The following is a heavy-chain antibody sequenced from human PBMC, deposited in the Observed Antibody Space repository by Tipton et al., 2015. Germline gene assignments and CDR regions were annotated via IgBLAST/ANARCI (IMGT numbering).Heavy chain of an antibody. CDR3: ARGGSLFDY. J-gene: IGHJ4*02. CDR2: ITHSGST. D-gene: IGHD2-15*01. V-gene: IGHV4-34*01. Sequence: TLSLTCAVYGGSFSDYYWSWIRQPPGKGLEWIGEITHSGSTNYNMPLKSRVTISLDTSKNQFSLNLTSVTAADTAVYYCARGGSLFDYWGQGTLVTVSS. CDR1: GGSFSDYY.